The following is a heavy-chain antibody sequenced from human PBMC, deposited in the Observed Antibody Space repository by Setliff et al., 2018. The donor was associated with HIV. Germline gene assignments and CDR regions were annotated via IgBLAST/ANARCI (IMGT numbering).Heavy chain of an antibody. V-gene: IGHV3-20*04. D-gene: IGHD6-19*01. J-gene: IGHJ4*02. Sequence: GGSLRLSCVASGFNFEYHIMYWVRQVPGKGLEWVSTINWNSETYYEDSVRGRFTVSRDNAKNSLYLQMASLRAEDTAVYYCARGTTGSGWFYDSWGQGVLVTVSS. CDR2: INWNSET. CDR1: GFNFEYHI. CDR3: ARGTTGSGWFYDS.